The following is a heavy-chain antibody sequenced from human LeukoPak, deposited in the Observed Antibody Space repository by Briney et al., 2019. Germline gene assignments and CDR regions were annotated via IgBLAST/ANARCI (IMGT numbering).Heavy chain of an antibody. Sequence: PSETLSLTCTVSGASISSGTYFWSWIRQPAGKGLEWIGRIQNSGVTKYNPSLKSRVTVSMDTSKNQFSLMLRSVTAADTAVYYCARALCINGICEWFDPWGQGTLVTVSS. D-gene: IGHD2-8*01. CDR3: ARALCINGICEWFDP. V-gene: IGHV4-61*02. CDR2: IQNSGVT. J-gene: IGHJ5*02. CDR1: GASISSGTYF.